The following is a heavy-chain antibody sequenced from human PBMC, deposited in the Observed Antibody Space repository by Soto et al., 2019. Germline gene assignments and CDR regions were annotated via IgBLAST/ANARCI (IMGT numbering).Heavy chain of an antibody. J-gene: IGHJ6*02. V-gene: IGHV1-2*04. CDR3: ARGGCSGGSCYVDYYYGMDV. D-gene: IGHD2-15*01. CDR2: INPNSGGT. CDR1: GYTFTGYY. Sequence: ASVKVSCKASGYTFTGYYMHWVRQAPGQGLEWMGWINPNSGGTNYAQKFQGWVTMTRDTPISTAYMELSRLRSDDTAVYYCARGGCSGGSCYVDYYYGMDVWGQGTTVTVSS.